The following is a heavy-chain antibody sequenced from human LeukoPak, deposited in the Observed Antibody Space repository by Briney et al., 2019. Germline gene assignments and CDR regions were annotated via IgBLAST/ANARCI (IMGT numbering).Heavy chain of an antibody. CDR2: SSSSGSTI. CDR1: GFTFSSYE. V-gene: IGHV3-48*03. D-gene: IGHD1-26*01. CDR3: AKDLYSGSSKRGKAFDY. Sequence: GGSLRLSCAASGFTFSSYEMNWVRQAPGKGLEWVSYSSSSGSTIYYADSVKGRFTISRDNAKNSLYLQMNSLRAEDTAVYYCAKDLYSGSSKRGKAFDYWGQGTLVTVSS. J-gene: IGHJ4*02.